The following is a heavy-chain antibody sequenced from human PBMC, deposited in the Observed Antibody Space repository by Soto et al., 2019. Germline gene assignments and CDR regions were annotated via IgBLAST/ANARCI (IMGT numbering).Heavy chain of an antibody. J-gene: IGHJ4*02. CDR2: ISYDGSNT. D-gene: IGHD1-1*01. Sequence: GGSLRLSCVASGFTFSSYGMHWVRQAPGKGLEWVAIISYDGSNTYYADSVKGRFTISRDNSKNTLYLQMNSLRAEDTSVYYCVGVRRPAYNSFDYWGQGTLVTVSS. CDR3: VGVRRPAYNSFDY. V-gene: IGHV3-30*03. CDR1: GFTFSSYG.